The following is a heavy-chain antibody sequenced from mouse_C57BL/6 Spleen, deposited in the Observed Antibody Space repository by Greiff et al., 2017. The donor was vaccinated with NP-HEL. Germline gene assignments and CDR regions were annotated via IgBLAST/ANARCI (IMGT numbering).Heavy chain of an antibody. V-gene: IGHV1-19*01. CDR2: INPYNGGT. CDR3: ARRSTTVVACDY. D-gene: IGHD1-1*01. Sequence: EVKLQESGPVLVKPGASVKMSCKASGYTFTDYYMNWVKQSHGKSLEWIGVINPYNGGTSYNQKFKGKATLTVDKSSSTAYMELNSLTSEDSAVYYCARRSTTVVACDYWGQGTTLTVSS. CDR1: GYTFTDYY. J-gene: IGHJ2*01.